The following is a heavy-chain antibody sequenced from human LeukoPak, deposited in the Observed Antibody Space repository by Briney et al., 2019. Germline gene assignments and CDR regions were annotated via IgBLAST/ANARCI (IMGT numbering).Heavy chain of an antibody. J-gene: IGHJ5*02. D-gene: IGHD6-6*01. V-gene: IGHV4-30-4*08. Sequence: SQTLSLTCTVSGGSISSGGYYWSWIRQHPGKGLEWIGYIYYSGSTNYSPSLKSRVSISVDTFKNQFSLKLSSVTAADTAVYYCARKYPDHWFDPWGQGTLVTVSS. CDR1: GGSISSGGYY. CDR2: IYYSGST. CDR3: ARKYPDHWFDP.